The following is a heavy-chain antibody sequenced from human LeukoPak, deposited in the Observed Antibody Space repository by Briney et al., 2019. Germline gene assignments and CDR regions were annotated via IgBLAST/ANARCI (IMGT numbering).Heavy chain of an antibody. CDR3: ARHYLPYGYYYMDV. CDR2: IYYSGTT. V-gene: IGHV4-39*01. Sequence: PSETLSLTCTVSGGSISSSSYYWGWIRQPPGKGLEWIGTIYYSGTTYYNPSLKSRVTISIDTSKNQFSLKLSSVTAADTAVYYCARHYLPYGYYYMDVWGKGTTVTVSS. D-gene: IGHD4-17*01. J-gene: IGHJ6*03. CDR1: GGSISSSSYY.